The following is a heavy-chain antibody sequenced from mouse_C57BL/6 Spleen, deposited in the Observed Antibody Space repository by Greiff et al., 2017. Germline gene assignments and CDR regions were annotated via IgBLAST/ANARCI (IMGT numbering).Heavy chain of an antibody. J-gene: IGHJ4*01. CDR3: TAIDYSNFYYAMDY. D-gene: IGHD2-5*01. CDR1: GFTFSNYW. V-gene: IGHV6-3*01. CDR2: IRLKSDNYAT. Sequence: EVKLQESGGGLVQPGGSMKLSCVASGFTFSNYWMNWVRQSPEKGLEWVAQIRLKSDNYATHYAESVKGRFTISRDDSKSSVYLQMNNLRAEDTGIYYCTAIDYSNFYYAMDYWGQGTSVTVSS.